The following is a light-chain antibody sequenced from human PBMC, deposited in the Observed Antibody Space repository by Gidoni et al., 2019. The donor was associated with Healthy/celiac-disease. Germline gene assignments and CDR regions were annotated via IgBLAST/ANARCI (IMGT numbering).Light chain of an antibody. J-gene: IGKJ2*01. Sequence: EIVLTQSPGTLSLSPGERATLSCRASQSVSSSYLAWYRQKPGQAPRLLIYGASSRATGIPDRFSGSGSGTDFTLTISRLDPEDFAVYYCQQYGSSAYTFGQGTKLEIK. CDR2: GAS. CDR1: QSVSSSY. CDR3: QQYGSSAYT. V-gene: IGKV3-20*01.